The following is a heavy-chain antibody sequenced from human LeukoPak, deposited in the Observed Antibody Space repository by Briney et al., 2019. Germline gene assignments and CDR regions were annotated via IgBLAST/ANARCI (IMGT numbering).Heavy chain of an antibody. CDR2: IIPIFGTA. J-gene: IGHJ6*02. D-gene: IGHD2-2*01. CDR3: AADIVVVPAPEPSPYGMDV. V-gene: IGHV1-69*13. CDR1: GGTFSSYA. Sequence: SVKVSCKASGGTFSSYAISWVRQAPGQGLGWMGGIIPIFGTANYAQKFQGRVTITADESTSTAYMELSSLRSEDTAVYYCAADIVVVPAPEPSPYGMDVWGQGTTVTVSS.